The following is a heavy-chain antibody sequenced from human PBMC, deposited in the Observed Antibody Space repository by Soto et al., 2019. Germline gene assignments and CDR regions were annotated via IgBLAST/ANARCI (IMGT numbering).Heavy chain of an antibody. D-gene: IGHD3-22*01. V-gene: IGHV4-31*03. Sequence: SETLSLTCTVSGGSISSGAYYWSWIRQHPGKGLERIGYIYYSGSTYYNQSLKSRVTISVDTSKNQFSLKLSSVTAADTAVYYCAIYDSSGSRGFQHWGQGTLGTVS. J-gene: IGHJ1*01. CDR1: GGSISSGAYY. CDR3: AIYDSSGSRGFQH. CDR2: IYYSGST.